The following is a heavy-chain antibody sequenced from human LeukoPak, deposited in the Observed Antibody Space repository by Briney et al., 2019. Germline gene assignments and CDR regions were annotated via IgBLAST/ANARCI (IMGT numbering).Heavy chain of an antibody. V-gene: IGHV3-48*01. J-gene: IGHJ4*02. Sequence: GGPLRLSCAASGFTFSGYSMNWVRQAPGKGLEWLSYISSSSSTIYYADSVKGRITISRDNAKNSLYLQMNSLRAEDTALYYCARVRGSYASDYWGQGTLVTVSS. CDR1: GFTFSGYS. D-gene: IGHD3-16*01. CDR3: ARVRGSYASDY. CDR2: ISSSSSTI.